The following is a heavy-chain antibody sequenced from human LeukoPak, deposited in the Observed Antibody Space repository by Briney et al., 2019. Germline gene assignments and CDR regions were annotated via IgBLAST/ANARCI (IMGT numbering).Heavy chain of an antibody. CDR3: ARDWSGYSQYIPFYFDY. D-gene: IGHD5-18*01. J-gene: IGHJ4*02. Sequence: GRSLRLSCAASGFTFSDYYMNWIRQAPGKGLEWISYISITGNTIYYGDSVKGRFTISRDNAKNSLYLQMNSLRAEDTAVYYCARDWSGYSQYIPFYFDYWGQGTLVTVSS. V-gene: IGHV3-11*01. CDR2: ISITGNTI. CDR1: GFTFSDYY.